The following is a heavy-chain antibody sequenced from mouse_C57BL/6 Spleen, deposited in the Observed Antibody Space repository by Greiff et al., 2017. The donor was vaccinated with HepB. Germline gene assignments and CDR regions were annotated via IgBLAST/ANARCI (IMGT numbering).Heavy chain of an antibody. CDR2: IDPEDGDT. CDR1: GFNIKDYY. Sequence: VQLQQSGAELVKPGASVKLSCTASGFNIKDYYMHWVKQRTEQGLEWIGRIDPEDGDTKYAPKFQGKATITAETSSNTAYLQLSSLTSEDTAVYYCAPAYYGSSYGYWGQGTTLTVSS. J-gene: IGHJ2*01. V-gene: IGHV14-2*01. CDR3: APAYYGSSYGY. D-gene: IGHD1-1*01.